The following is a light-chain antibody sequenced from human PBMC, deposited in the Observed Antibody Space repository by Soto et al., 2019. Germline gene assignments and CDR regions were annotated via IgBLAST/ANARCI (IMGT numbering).Light chain of an antibody. V-gene: IGKV2-28*01. Sequence: DLVMTQSPLSLPVTPGEPASISCRSSQSLLHSNGYNYLDWYLQKPGQSPQLLIYLGSNRASGVPDRFSGSGSGTDFTLKISRVEAEDVGVYYCMQALQTPFTFGPGTKVDNK. CDR1: QSLLHSNGYNY. CDR3: MQALQTPFT. J-gene: IGKJ3*01. CDR2: LGS.